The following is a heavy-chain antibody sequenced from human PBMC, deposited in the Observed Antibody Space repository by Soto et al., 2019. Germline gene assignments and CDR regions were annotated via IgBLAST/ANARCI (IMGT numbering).Heavy chain of an antibody. D-gene: IGHD1-7*01. J-gene: IGHJ4*02. V-gene: IGHV4-61*08. CDR2: ISSRGRA. Sequence: QVQLQESGPGLVTPSETLSLTCTVSGGTVSSGGYYWSWIRQPPGKGLEWIGYISSRGRANYNPSLKSRNTRSVDTSKNQFSLKLTSVTAADTAVYYCAMAGNYRYFDAWGQGTLVTVSS. CDR1: GGTVSSGGYY. CDR3: AMAGNYRYFDA.